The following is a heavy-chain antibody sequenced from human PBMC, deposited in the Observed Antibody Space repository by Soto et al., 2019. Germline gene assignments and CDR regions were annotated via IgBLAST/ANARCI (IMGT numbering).Heavy chain of an antibody. CDR1: GFTFSSYG. V-gene: IGHV3-30*18. CDR2: ISYDGSNK. D-gene: IGHD6-6*01. Sequence: GGSLRLSCAASGFTFSSYGMHWVRQAPGKGLEWVAVISYDGSNKYYADSVKGRFTISRDNSKNTLYLQMNSLRAEDTAVYYCAKGSIAARGYYYYYGMDVWGQGTTVTVSS. J-gene: IGHJ6*02. CDR3: AKGSIAARGYYYYYGMDV.